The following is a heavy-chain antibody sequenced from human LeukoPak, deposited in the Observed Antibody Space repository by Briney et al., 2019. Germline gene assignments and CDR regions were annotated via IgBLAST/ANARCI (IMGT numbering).Heavy chain of an antibody. J-gene: IGHJ4*02. D-gene: IGHD3-3*01. CDR1: GYNFTTYG. V-gene: IGHV1-18*01. CDR3: ARHLFWVAPIDY. Sequence: GASVKVSCKASGYNFTTYGIAWVRQAPGQGLEWMGWISPDSGNTNYAQNLQGRVTMTTDTSTSTAYMELKSLRSDDTAVYYCARHLFWVAPIDYWGQGTVVTVSS. CDR2: ISPDSGNT.